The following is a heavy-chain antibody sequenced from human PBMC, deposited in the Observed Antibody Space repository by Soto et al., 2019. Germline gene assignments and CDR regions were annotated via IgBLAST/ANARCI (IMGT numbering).Heavy chain of an antibody. CDR3: ARVGRSTAYLDY. CDR1: GASVSSGSYY. CDR2: IYFTGAT. D-gene: IGHD2-21*02. Sequence: QVQLQESGPGLVKPSETLSLTCSVSGASVSSGSYYWSWIRQPPGKGLEWIGYIYFTGATNYNPSLKRRVTVSLDTSKSRFSLNLTSVTAADTAVYFCARVGRSTAYLDYWGQGALVTVSS. V-gene: IGHV4-61*01. J-gene: IGHJ4*02.